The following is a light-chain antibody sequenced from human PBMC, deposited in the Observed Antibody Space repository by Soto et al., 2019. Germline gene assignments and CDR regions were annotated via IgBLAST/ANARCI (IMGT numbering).Light chain of an antibody. J-gene: IGKJ5*01. V-gene: IGKV3-15*01. CDR2: DAS. Sequence: EIVLTQSPATLSVSPGEGATLSCSASQSVSNNVAWYQQRPGQAPRLLIFDASTRATGIPARFTGSGSGTEFTLTISSLQSEDFAVYYCQQYNKWPPITFGQGTRLEMK. CDR1: QSVSNN. CDR3: QQYNKWPPIT.